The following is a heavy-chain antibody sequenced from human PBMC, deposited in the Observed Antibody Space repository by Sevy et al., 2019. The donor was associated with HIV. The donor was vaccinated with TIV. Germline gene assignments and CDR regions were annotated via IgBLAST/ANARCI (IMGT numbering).Heavy chain of an antibody. Sequence: GESLKISCAASGFIFSSYVMSWVRQAPGKGLEWVSSISGSGGYTYYAESVKGRFTISRDNSNNMLYLQMNSLRAEDTAIYYCEAITTAGRDYWGQGTLVTVSS. D-gene: IGHD1-1*01. CDR2: ISGSGGYT. J-gene: IGHJ4*02. CDR1: GFIFSSYV. V-gene: IGHV3-23*01. CDR3: EAITTAGRDY.